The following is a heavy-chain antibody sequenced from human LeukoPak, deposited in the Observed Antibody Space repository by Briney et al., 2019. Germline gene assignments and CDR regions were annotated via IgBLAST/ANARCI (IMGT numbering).Heavy chain of an antibody. D-gene: IGHD3-3*01. Sequence: GGSLRLSCAASGFTFSDYWMHWVHQTPGKGLVWVARNSSDGSTTSYADSVKGRFTVSRDNAKNTLYLQVDSLRAEDTAVYYCARQQGRVLEWFLYFDSWGQGTLVTVFS. CDR1: GFTFSDYW. J-gene: IGHJ4*02. V-gene: IGHV3-74*01. CDR2: NSSDGSTT. CDR3: ARQQGRVLEWFLYFDS.